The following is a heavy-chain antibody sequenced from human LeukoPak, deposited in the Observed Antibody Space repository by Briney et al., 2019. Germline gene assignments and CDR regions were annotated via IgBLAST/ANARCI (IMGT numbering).Heavy chain of an antibody. J-gene: IGHJ6*02. D-gene: IGHD2-15*01. CDR1: GFTFSSYS. CDR3: ARDPINQIVVVVAGYGEEKNYGMDV. CDR2: ISSSSSYI. Sequence: GGSLRLSCAASGFTFSSYSMNWVRQAPGKGLEWVSSISSSSSYIYYADSVKGRFTISRDNAKNSLYLQMNSLRAEDTAVYYCARDPINQIVVVVAGYGEEKNYGMDVWSQGTMVTVSS. V-gene: IGHV3-21*01.